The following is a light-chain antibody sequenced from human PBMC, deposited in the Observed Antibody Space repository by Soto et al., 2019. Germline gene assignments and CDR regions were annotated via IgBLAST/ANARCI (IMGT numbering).Light chain of an antibody. V-gene: IGKV3-20*01. CDR1: QSVGSS. Sequence: EIVLTQSPGTLSLSPGERATLSCRASQSVGSSLSWYQQKPGQAPRLLFYGASNRATAIPDRFSGSWFGTDFTLTITALEPEDFAVYYCQQYGDSPQTFGPGTKVEI. J-gene: IGKJ1*01. CDR3: QQYGDSPQT. CDR2: GAS.